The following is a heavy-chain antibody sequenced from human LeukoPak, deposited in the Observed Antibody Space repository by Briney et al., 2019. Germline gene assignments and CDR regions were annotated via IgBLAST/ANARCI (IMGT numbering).Heavy chain of an antibody. Sequence: GGSLRLSCAASGFTFSSYEMNWVRQAPGKGLEWVSSISSSGNYIYYADLVKGRFTISRDNAKNSLYLEMNSLRAEDTAVYYCARSRYDSSGYYGIIGDWGQGTLVTVSS. CDR3: ARSRYDSSGYYGIIGD. CDR1: GFTFSSYE. J-gene: IGHJ4*02. CDR2: ISSSGNYI. D-gene: IGHD3-22*01. V-gene: IGHV3-21*01.